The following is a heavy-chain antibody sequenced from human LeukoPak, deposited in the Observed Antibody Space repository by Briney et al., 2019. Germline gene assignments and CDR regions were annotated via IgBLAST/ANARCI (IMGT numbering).Heavy chain of an antibody. V-gene: IGHV4-61*02. D-gene: IGHD2-2*01. Sequence: SETLSLTCTVSGGSITNLNCYWTWIRQPAGKRLEWIGRIYTSGGTNYNPSLKSRVTMSVDKSKNQISLKLASLTAADTALYYCAGRGSSSGTFDVWGPGTFVTVSS. CDR1: GGSITNLNCY. CDR3: AGRGSSSGTFDV. CDR2: IYTSGGT. J-gene: IGHJ3*01.